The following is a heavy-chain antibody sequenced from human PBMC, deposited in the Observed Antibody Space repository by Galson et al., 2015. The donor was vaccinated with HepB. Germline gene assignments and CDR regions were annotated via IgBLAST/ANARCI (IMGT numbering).Heavy chain of an antibody. J-gene: IGHJ4*02. CDR2: ISSSSSYI. CDR3: ARDPKLGYFDY. CDR1: GYTFSSYS. Sequence: SLRLSCAASGYTFSSYSMSWVRQAPGQGLEWVSSISSSSSYIYYADSVKGRFTISRDNAKNSLYLQMNSLRAEDTAVYYCARDPKLGYFDYWGQGTLVTVSS. V-gene: IGHV3-21*01. D-gene: IGHD7-27*01.